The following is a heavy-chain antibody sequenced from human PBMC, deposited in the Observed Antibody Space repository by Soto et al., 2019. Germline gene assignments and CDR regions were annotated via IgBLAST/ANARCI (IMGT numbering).Heavy chain of an antibody. CDR3: AKEPNRGYSYGEDVDY. CDR1: GFTFGSYA. J-gene: IGHJ4*02. V-gene: IGHV3-23*01. Sequence: GVSLSLSCAASGFTFGSYAMSWVRPAPGKGLEWVSAISGSSGSTYYADSVKGRFTISRDNSKNTLYLQMNSLRAEDTAVYYCAKEPNRGYSYGEDVDYWGQGTLVTVSS. CDR2: ISGSSGST. D-gene: IGHD5-18*01.